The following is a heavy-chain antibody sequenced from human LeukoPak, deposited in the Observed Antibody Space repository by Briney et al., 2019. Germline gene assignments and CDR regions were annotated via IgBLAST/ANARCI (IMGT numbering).Heavy chain of an antibody. CDR1: GITFSSYA. CDR3: ANPAQGWFGPWVY. Sequence: GGSLRLSCAASGITFSSYAVSWVRQAPGKGVEGVSAISGGTVSTYYADSVKGRFTISRDNSKNTLYLQMNSLRAEDTAVYYCANPAQGWFGPWVYWGQGTLVTVSS. CDR2: ISGGTVST. J-gene: IGHJ4*02. D-gene: IGHD3-10*01. V-gene: IGHV3-23*01.